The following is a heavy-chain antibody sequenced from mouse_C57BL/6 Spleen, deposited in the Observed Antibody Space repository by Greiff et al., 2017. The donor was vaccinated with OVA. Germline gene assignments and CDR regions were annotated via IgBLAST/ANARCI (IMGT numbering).Heavy chain of an antibody. D-gene: IGHD4-1*01. CDR1: GYTFTDYY. CDR3: AQTGTGAMDY. Sequence: QVQLQQSGAELVRPGASVKLSCKASGYTFTDYYINWVKQRPGQGLEWIARIYPGSGNTYYNEKFKGKATLTAEKSSSTAYMQLSSLTSEDSAVYFCAQTGTGAMDYWGQGTSVTVSS. J-gene: IGHJ4*01. CDR2: IYPGSGNT. V-gene: IGHV1-76*01.